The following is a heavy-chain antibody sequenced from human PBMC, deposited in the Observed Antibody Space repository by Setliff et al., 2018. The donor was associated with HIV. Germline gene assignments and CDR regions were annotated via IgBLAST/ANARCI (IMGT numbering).Heavy chain of an antibody. V-gene: IGHV4-38-2*02. J-gene: IGHJ4*02. CDR3: ARDVRPLSDSSGYFFD. CDR2: TYHSGST. D-gene: IGHD3-22*01. Sequence: SETLSLTCTVSGGSISSHYWGWIRQPPGKGLEWIGSTYHSGSTYYNPSLKSRVTISVDTSKKQFSLKLSSVTAADSAVYYCARDVRPLSDSSGYFFDWGQGTLVTVSS. CDR1: GGSISSHY.